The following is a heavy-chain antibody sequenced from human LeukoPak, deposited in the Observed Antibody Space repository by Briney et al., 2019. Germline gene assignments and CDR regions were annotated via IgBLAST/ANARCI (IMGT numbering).Heavy chain of an antibody. J-gene: IGHJ4*02. Sequence: GGSLRLSCTASGFTFGDYAMSWVRQAPGKGLEWVGFIRSKAYGGTTEYAASVKGRFTISRDDSKSIAYLQMNSLKTEDTAVYYCTRSPIYGDYVNWGQETLVTVSS. D-gene: IGHD4-17*01. CDR1: GFTFGDYA. V-gene: IGHV3-49*04. CDR2: IRSKAYGGTT. CDR3: TRSPIYGDYVN.